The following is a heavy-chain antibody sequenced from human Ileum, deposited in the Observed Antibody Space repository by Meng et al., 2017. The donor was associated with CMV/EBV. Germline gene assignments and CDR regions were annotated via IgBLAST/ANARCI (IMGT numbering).Heavy chain of an antibody. V-gene: IGHV3-53*01. Sequence: GGSLRLSCAASGFTVSSNYMSWVRQAPGKGLEWVSVIYSGGSTYYADSVKGRFTISRDNSKNTLYLQMNSLRAEDTAVYYCARDRITIFGVVIIPYGMDVWGQGNTVNGAS. CDR3: ARDRITIFGVVIIPYGMDV. J-gene: IGHJ6*02. D-gene: IGHD3-3*01. CDR2: IYSGGST. CDR1: GFTVSSNY.